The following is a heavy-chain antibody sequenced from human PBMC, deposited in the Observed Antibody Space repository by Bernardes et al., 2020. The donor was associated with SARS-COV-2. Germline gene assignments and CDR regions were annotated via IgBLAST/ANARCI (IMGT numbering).Heavy chain of an antibody. D-gene: IGHD6-19*01. V-gene: IGHV1-18*04. CDR1: GYTFSNHG. J-gene: IGHJ5*02. CDR3: ARDLYCSGKAEDTCPSGQDT. CDR2: ISASRGDT. Sequence: ASVKVSCKASGYTFSNHGITWVRQAPGQGLEWLGWISASRGDTDYARKFQGRLTLNRDTSTTPDYLEMRSLRSDDTAIYYCARDLYCSGKAEDTCPSGQDTWGPGARVTVS.